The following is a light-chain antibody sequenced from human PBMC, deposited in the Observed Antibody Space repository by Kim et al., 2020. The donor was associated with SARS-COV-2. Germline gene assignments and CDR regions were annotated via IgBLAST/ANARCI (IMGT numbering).Light chain of an antibody. Sequence: GQSVDISCPGTSSDVGRYNYVSWYQHHPGKAPKLIIYDVTKRPTGVPDRFSGSKSGNTASLTVSGLQAEDEADYYCSSYAGRNDLVFGGGTKVTVL. J-gene: IGLJ2*01. CDR1: SSDVGRYNY. CDR2: DVT. CDR3: SSYAGRNDLV. V-gene: IGLV2-8*01.